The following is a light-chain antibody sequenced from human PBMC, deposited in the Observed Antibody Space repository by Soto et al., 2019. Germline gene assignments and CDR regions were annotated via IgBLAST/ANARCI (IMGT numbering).Light chain of an antibody. CDR3: AAWDDTLSGHVV. J-gene: IGLJ2*01. Sequence: QSALTQPPSVSGAPGQRIVISCSGVTSHIGSDHVYWYQQLPGTALKLVIYNSNRRPSGIPDRFSGSKSGASASLAISGLRCEDEAEYYCAAWDDTLSGHVVFGGATKVTVL. CDR2: NSN. CDR1: TSHIGSDH. V-gene: IGLV1-47*01.